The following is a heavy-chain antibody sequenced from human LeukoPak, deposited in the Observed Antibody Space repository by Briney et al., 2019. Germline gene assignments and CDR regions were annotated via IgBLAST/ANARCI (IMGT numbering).Heavy chain of an antibody. J-gene: IGHJ5*02. D-gene: IGHD3-10*01. V-gene: IGHV3-74*01. CDR3: ARAGYYGSGSYQNWFDP. CDR1: GFTFSSYW. Sequence: GGSLRLSCAASGFTFSSYWMHWVRQAPGKGLVWVSRINSDGSSTSYADSVKGRFTISRDNAKNTLYLPMNSLRAEDTAVYYCARAGYYGSGSYQNWFDPWGQGTLVTVSS. CDR2: INSDGSST.